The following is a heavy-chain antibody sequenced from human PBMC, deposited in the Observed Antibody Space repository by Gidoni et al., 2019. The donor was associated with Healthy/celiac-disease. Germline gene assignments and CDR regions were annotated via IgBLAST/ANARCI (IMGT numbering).Heavy chain of an antibody. CDR2: INPNSGGT. CDR1: AYTFTGYY. J-gene: IGHJ5*02. V-gene: IGHV1-2*02. Sequence: QVQLVQSGADAKKPGASVNLSSKAPAYTFTGYYMHWVRQAPGQGLEWMGWINPNSGGTNYAQKFQGRVTMTRDTSISTAYMELSRLRSDDTAVYYCAREENLTFDPWGQGTLVTVSS. CDR3: AREENLTFDP.